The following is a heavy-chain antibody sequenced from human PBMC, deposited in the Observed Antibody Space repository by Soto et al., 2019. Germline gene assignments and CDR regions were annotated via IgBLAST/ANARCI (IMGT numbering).Heavy chain of an antibody. Sequence: PGGSLRLSCAASGFTFSSYGMHWVRQAPGKGLEWVAVIWYDGSNKYYADSVKGRFTISRDNSKNTLYLQMNSLRAEDTAVYYCARDRAGTPQYYYYYYGMDAWGQGTTVTVSS. CDR1: GFTFSSYG. CDR3: ARDRAGTPQYYYYYYGMDA. V-gene: IGHV3-33*01. J-gene: IGHJ6*02. D-gene: IGHD1-7*01. CDR2: IWYDGSNK.